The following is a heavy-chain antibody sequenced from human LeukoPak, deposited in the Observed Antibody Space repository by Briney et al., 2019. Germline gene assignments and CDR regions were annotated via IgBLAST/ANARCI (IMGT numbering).Heavy chain of an antibody. J-gene: IGHJ4*02. CDR3: ARAGYCSSTSCYTQADY. CDR1: GYTFTGYY. V-gene: IGHV1-2*02. Sequence: VASVKVSCKASGYTFTGYYMHWVRQAPGQGLEWMGWINPNSGGTNYAQKFQGRVTMTRDTSISTAYMELSRLRSDDTAVYYCARAGYCSSTSCYTQADYWGQGTLVTVSS. CDR2: INPNSGGT. D-gene: IGHD2-2*02.